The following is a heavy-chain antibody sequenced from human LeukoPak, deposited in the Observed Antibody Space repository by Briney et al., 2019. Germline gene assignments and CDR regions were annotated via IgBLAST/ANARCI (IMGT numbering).Heavy chain of an antibody. D-gene: IGHD3-3*02. CDR3: VSRRCSIPACDAASLHCFDY. CDR1: GLTLNMYW. V-gene: IGHV3-7*03. CDR2: IKQDGSEK. J-gene: IGHJ4*02. Sequence: GGSLRLSCAASGLTLNMYWLTWVRQAPGKGLEWVANIKQDGSEKNYVDSVKGRFTISRDNTKNTLYLQMNNLRDEDTAVYHCVSRRCSIPACDAASLHCFDYWGQGTRVTVSS.